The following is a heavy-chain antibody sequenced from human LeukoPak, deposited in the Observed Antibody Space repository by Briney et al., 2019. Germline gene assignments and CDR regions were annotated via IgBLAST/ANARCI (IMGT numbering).Heavy chain of an antibody. D-gene: IGHD3-10*01. CDR1: GGSISSYY. V-gene: IGHV4-4*07. CDR3: AREMVRGRGDYYYYYMDV. J-gene: IGHJ6*03. CDR2: IYTSGST. Sequence: SETLSLTCTVSGGSISSYYWSWIRQPAGKGLEWIGRIYTSGSTNYNPSLKSRVTMSVDTSKNQFSLKLSSVTAADTAVYYCAREMVRGRGDYYYYYMDVWGKGTTVTVSS.